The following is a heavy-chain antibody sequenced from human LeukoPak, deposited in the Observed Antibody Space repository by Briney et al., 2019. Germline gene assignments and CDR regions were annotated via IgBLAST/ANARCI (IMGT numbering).Heavy chain of an antibody. V-gene: IGHV1-69*05. Sequence: SVKVSCKASGGTFSSYAISWVRQAPGQGLEWMGGIIPIFGTANCAQKFQGRVTITTDESTSTAYMELSSLRSEDTAVYYCARVGDPGPPKFDYWGQGTLVTVSS. CDR2: IIPIFGTA. CDR3: ARVGDPGPPKFDY. J-gene: IGHJ4*02. D-gene: IGHD3-10*01. CDR1: GGTFSSYA.